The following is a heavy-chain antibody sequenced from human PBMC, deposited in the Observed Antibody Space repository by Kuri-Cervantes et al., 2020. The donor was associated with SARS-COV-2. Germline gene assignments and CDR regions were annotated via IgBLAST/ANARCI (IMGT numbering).Heavy chain of an antibody. CDR3: AILYAATFSFDY. CDR1: GFTFGSYT. J-gene: IGHJ4*02. Sequence: GGSLRLSCEASGFTFGSYTMNWVRQTPGKGLEWVSCISATSTIIHYADSVKGRFTISRDNAKYSLYLQMNSLRDEDTAVYYCAILYAATFSFDYWGQGTLVTVSS. V-gene: IGHV3-48*02. CDR2: ISATSTII. D-gene: IGHD3-9*01.